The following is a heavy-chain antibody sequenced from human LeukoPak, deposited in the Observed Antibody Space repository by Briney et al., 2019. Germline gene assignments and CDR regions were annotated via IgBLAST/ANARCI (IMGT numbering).Heavy chain of an antibody. CDR3: AATYYYGLGSGGGFDY. J-gene: IGHJ4*02. CDR1: GFTFSSYW. CDR2: IKQDGGEK. Sequence: GGSLRLSCAASGFTFSSYWMSWVRQAPGQGLEWVANIKQDGGEKNYMDSVKGRFTISRDNAKNSLYLQTNSLRAEDTAGYFCAATYYYGLGSGGGFDYWGQGTLVTVSS. V-gene: IGHV3-7*01. D-gene: IGHD3-10*01.